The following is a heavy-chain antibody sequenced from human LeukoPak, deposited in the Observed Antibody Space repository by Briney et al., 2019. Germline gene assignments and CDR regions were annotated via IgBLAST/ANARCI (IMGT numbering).Heavy chain of an antibody. CDR3: VNYYDSSDYQQPNHFDY. CDR2: IYYSGST. CDR1: GGSISSSGYY. J-gene: IGHJ4*02. V-gene: IGHV4-39*01. Sequence: SETLSLTCTVSGGSISSSGYYWGWIRQPPGKGLEWIGSIYYSGSTYYNPSLKSRFTISVDTSKNQFSLKLSSVTAADTAVYYCVNYYDSSDYQQPNHFDYWGQGTLVTVSS. D-gene: IGHD3-22*01.